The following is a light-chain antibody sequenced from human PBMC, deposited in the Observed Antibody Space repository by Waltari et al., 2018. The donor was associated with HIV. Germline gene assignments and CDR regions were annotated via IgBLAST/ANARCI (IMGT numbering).Light chain of an antibody. J-gene: IGLJ3*02. CDR2: LNSDGSN. CDR3: QTGDTGIGV. Sequence: QLVLTQSPSASASLVASVKFTCPLSSGHSNYDIAWHQQPPEKGPRYLMKLNSDGSNSKGDGIPYRVSGFSSGAERYLTSASLQYEDEADYYCQTGDTGIGVFGGGTKLTVL. V-gene: IGLV4-69*01. CDR1: SGHSNYD.